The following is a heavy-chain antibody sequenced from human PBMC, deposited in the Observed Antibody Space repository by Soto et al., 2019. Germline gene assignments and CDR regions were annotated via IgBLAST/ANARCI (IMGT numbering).Heavy chain of an antibody. CDR2: IIPIFGTP. D-gene: IGHD3-10*01. Sequence: QVPPGTAGGGVEEAGVSVEVLFQGSGGIFHHYAIRWLRRAPGQRLGWVGGIIPIFGTPNYAQRFQGRVTITADESTSTAYMELSRLRSEDTAVYYCARDRDDYGSGNYYNRIDFWGQGTLVTVSS. CDR1: GGIFHHYA. J-gene: IGHJ4*02. CDR3: ARDRDDYGSGNYYNRIDF. V-gene: IGHV1-69*01.